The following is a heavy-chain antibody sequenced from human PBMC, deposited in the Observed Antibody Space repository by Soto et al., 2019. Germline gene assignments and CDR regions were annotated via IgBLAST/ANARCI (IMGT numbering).Heavy chain of an antibody. CDR2: INHSGST. V-gene: IGHV4-34*01. CDR1: GGSFSGYY. Sequence: SETLSLTCAVYGGSFSGYYWSWIRQPPGKGLEWIGEINHSGSTNYNPSLKSRVTISVDTSKNQFSLKLSSVTAADTAVYYCARVPKTVLRSVGYYYYYGMDVWGQVTTVTVSS. J-gene: IGHJ6*02. CDR3: ARVPKTVLRSVGYYYYYGMDV. D-gene: IGHD1-26*01.